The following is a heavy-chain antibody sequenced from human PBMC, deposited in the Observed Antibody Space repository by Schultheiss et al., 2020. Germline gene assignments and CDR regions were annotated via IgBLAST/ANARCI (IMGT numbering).Heavy chain of an antibody. V-gene: IGHV3-11*06. Sequence: GGSLRLSCAASGFTFRDYYMAWIRQAPGKGLEWISYITSASFSDYTSYADSVKGRFTISRDNAKNSLYLQMNSLRAEDTAVYYCAKDEGGFWSGYGSVMGWYWGQGTLVTVSS. D-gene: IGHD3-3*01. CDR3: AKDEGGFWSGYGSVMGWY. CDR2: ITSASFSDYT. CDR1: GFTFRDYY. J-gene: IGHJ4*02.